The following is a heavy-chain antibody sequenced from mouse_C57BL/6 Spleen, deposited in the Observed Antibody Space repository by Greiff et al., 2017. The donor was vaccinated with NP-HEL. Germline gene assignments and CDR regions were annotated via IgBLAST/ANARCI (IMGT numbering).Heavy chain of an antibody. CDR2: IHPNSGST. J-gene: IGHJ2*01. Sequence: QVHVKQPGAELVKPGASVKLSCKASGYTFTSYWMHWVKQRPGQGLEWIGMIHPNSGSTNYNEKFKSKATLTVDKSSSTAYMQLSSLTSEDSAVYYCARDYSNLFENWGEGTTLTDSS. CDR3: ARDYSNLFEN. CDR1: GYTFTSYW. D-gene: IGHD2-5*01. V-gene: IGHV1-64*01.